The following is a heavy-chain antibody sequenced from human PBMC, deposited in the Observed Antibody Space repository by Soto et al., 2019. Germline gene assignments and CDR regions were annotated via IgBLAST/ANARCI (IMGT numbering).Heavy chain of an antibody. Sequence: SLRLSCAASGFTFSSYGMHWVRQAPGKGLEWVAVISYDGSNKYYADSVKGRFTISRDNSKNTLYLQMNSLRAEDTAVYYCAKDGPYYDFWSGEPAGFDYWGPGTMVTV. V-gene: IGHV3-30*18. CDR2: ISYDGSNK. CDR3: AKDGPYYDFWSGEPAGFDY. CDR1: GFTFSSYG. D-gene: IGHD3-3*01. J-gene: IGHJ4*02.